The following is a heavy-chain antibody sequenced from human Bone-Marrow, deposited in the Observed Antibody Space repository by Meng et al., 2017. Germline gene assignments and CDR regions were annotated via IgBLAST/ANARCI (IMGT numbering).Heavy chain of an antibody. D-gene: IGHD4-17*01. Sequence: ASVKVSCKASGYTFTSYYMHWVRQAPGQGLEWMGIINTSGGSTSYAQKFQGRVTMTRETSTSTVYMELNSLRSEDTAVYYCANGDAVRRMDVWGQGTTVTVSS. V-gene: IGHV1-46*01. J-gene: IGHJ6*02. CDR2: INTSGGST. CDR3: ANGDAVRRMDV. CDR1: GYTFTSYY.